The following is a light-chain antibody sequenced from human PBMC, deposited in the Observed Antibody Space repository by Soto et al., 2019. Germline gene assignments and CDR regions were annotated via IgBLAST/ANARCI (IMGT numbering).Light chain of an antibody. CDR3: QQYNNWPLT. Sequence: EIVMTQSPATLSVSPGERATLSCRASQTVNNNLAWYQQKPAQAPRLFIYVASARATGIPARFSGSGSGTEFTLTISSLQSEDFAVYYCQQYNNWPLTFGGGTKVEIK. V-gene: IGKV3-15*01. CDR1: QTVNNN. J-gene: IGKJ4*01. CDR2: VAS.